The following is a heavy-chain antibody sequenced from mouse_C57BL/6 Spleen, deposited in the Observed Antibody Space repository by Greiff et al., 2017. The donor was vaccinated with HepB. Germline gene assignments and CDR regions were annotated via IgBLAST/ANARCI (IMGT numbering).Heavy chain of an antibody. J-gene: IGHJ2*01. V-gene: IGHV1-52*01. Sequence: VQLQQPGAELVRPGSSVKLSCKASGYTFTSYWMHWVKQRPIQGLEWIGNIDPSDSETHYNQKFKDKATLTVDKSSSTAYMQLSSLTSEDSAVYYCARLGGYYLDYWGQGTTLTVSS. CDR1: GYTFTSYW. D-gene: IGHD1-1*02. CDR2: IDPSDSET. CDR3: ARLGGYYLDY.